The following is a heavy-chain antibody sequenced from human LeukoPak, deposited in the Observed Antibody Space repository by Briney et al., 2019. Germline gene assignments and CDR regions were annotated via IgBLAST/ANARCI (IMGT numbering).Heavy chain of an antibody. CDR2: ISSSSYI. Sequence: GGSLRLSCAASGFTLSSYNMNWVRQAPGKGLEWVSFISSSSYIHYADSVKGRFAISRDNAKNSLYLQMNSLRAEDTAVYDCARQYCGRSSCYFDYWGQGTLVTVSS. D-gene: IGHD2-21*01. J-gene: IGHJ4*02. CDR3: ARQYCGRSSCYFDY. CDR1: GFTLSSYN. V-gene: IGHV3-21*01.